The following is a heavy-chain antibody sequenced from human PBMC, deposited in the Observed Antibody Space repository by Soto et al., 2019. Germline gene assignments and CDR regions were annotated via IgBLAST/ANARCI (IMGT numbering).Heavy chain of an antibody. CDR2: INPSGGST. CDR1: GYTFTSYY. J-gene: IGHJ5*02. V-gene: IGHV1-46*01. D-gene: IGHD1-26*01. Sequence: ASVKVSCKASGYTFTSYYMHWVRQAPGQGLEWMGIINPSGGSTSYAQKFQGRVTMTRDTSTSTVYMELSSLRSEDTAVYYCARDLYIQIGAQSGNWFDPWGPGTLVTVSS. CDR3: ARDLYIQIGAQSGNWFDP.